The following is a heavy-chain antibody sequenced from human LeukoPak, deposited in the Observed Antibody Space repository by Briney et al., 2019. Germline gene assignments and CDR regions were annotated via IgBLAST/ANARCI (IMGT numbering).Heavy chain of an antibody. CDR2: IIPILGTA. CDR3: ARAMASIAAAGTNYYYYMDV. Sequence: ASVKVSCKASGGTFSSYAISWVRQAPGQGLEWMGGIIPILGTANYAQKFQGRVTITADESTSTAYMELSSLRSEDTAVYYCARAMASIAAAGTNYYYYMDVWGKGTTVTVSS. V-gene: IGHV1-69*13. J-gene: IGHJ6*03. CDR1: GGTFSSYA. D-gene: IGHD6-13*01.